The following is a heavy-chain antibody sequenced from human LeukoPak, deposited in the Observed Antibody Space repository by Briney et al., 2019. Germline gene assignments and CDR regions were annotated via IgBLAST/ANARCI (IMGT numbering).Heavy chain of an antibody. V-gene: IGHV3-66*01. CDR3: AEDANIVVVPAAMRYYGMDV. D-gene: IGHD2-2*01. CDR2: IYSGGST. CDR1: GFTVSSNY. J-gene: IGHJ6*02. Sequence: GGSLRLSCAASGFTVSSNYMSWVRQAPGKGLEWVSVIYSGGSTYYADSVKGRFTISRDNSKNTLYLQMNSLRAEDTAVYYCAEDANIVVVPAAMRYYGMDVWGQGTTVTVSS.